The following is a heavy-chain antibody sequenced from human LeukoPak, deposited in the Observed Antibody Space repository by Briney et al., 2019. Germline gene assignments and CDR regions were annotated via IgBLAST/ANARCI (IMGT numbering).Heavy chain of an antibody. CDR3: ARFRFGVRGFDP. CDR2: MNPNSGNT. D-gene: IGHD2-8*01. Sequence: ASVKVSCKASGYTFTSYDINLVRQATGQGLEWMGWMNPNSGNTGYAQKFQGRVTITRNTSISTAYMELSSLRSEDTSVYYCARFRFGVRGFDPWGQGTLVTVSS. J-gene: IGHJ5*02. CDR1: GYTFTSYD. V-gene: IGHV1-8*03.